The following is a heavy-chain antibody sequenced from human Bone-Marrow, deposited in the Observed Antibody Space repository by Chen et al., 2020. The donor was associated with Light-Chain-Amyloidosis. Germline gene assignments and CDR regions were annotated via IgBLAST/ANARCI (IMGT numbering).Heavy chain of an antibody. D-gene: IGHD5-12*01. CDR3: ARRRDGYNFDY. CDR2: IYPDDSDA. CDR1: GYPFPNYW. J-gene: IGHJ4*02. V-gene: IGHV5-51*01. Sequence: GESLKISCKASGYPFPNYWIGWVRQMPGKGLEWMGVIYPDDSDARYSPSFEGQVTISADKSITTAYLQWRSLKASDTAMYYCARRRDGYNFDYWGQGTLVTVSS.